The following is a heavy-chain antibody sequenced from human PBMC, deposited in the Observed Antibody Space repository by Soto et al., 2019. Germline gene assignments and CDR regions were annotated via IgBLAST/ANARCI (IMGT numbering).Heavy chain of an antibody. D-gene: IGHD3-16*01. CDR2: IKSSDGGA. Sequence: EVQLVESGGDLVQPGGSLRLSCTTSRFTFSNSAMSWVRQAPGKGLEWVSTIKSSDGGAYYGDSVKGRFTISRDNPKNTLYLPMNSLRAEDTAVYYCAKALGSLDPFDSWGQGTMVTVSS. CDR1: RFTFSNSA. J-gene: IGHJ3*02. CDR3: AKALGSLDPFDS. V-gene: IGHV3-23*04.